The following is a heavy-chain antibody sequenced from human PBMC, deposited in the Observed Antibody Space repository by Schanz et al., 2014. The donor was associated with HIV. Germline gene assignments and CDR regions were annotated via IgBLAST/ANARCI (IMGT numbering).Heavy chain of an antibody. J-gene: IGHJ4*02. CDR1: GGTFSSYA. Sequence: QVQLVQSGTEVKKPGSSVKVSCKASGGTFSSYAISWVRQAPGQGLEWMGGIIPIFGTANSAQRFQGRVTITADKSTSTAYMELSSLRSDDTAVYYCARVGRAYYYDSSGGIDYWGQGTLVTVSS. CDR2: IIPIFGTA. V-gene: IGHV1-69*06. D-gene: IGHD3-22*01. CDR3: ARVGRAYYYDSSGGIDY.